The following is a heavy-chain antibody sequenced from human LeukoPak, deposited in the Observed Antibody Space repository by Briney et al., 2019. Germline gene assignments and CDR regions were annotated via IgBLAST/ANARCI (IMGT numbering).Heavy chain of an antibody. CDR1: GGTFSSYA. Sequence: ASVKVSCKASGGTFSSYAISWVRQAPGQGLEWMGGIIPIFGTANYAQKFQGRVTITTDESTSTAYMELSSLRSEDTAVYYCARMGAAREYNWFDPWGQGTLVTVSS. V-gene: IGHV1-69*05. CDR2: IIPIFGTA. D-gene: IGHD6-6*01. J-gene: IGHJ5*02. CDR3: ARMGAAREYNWFDP.